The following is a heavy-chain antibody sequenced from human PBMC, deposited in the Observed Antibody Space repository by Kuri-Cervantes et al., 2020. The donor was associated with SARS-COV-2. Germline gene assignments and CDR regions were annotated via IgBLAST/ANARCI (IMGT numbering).Heavy chain of an antibody. V-gene: IGHV4-34*01. J-gene: IGHJ4*02. CDR1: GGSFSGYY. D-gene: IGHD4-23*01. CDR2: INHSGST. CDR3: ARGRGLRWPHSFDY. Sequence: LSCAVYGGSFSGYYWSWIRQPPGKGLEWIGEINHSGSTNYNPSLKSRVTISVDTSKNQFSLKLSSVTAADTAVYYCARGRGLRWPHSFDYWGQGTLVTVSS.